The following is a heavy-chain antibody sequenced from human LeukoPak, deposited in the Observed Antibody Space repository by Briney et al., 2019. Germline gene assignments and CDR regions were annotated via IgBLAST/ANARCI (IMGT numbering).Heavy chain of an antibody. CDR2: IYYSGST. V-gene: IGHV4-39*01. CDR1: GGSISSSSYY. J-gene: IGHJ6*02. D-gene: IGHD3-10*01. CDR3: ARAAGGGSGHYYYGMDV. Sequence: PSETLSLTCTVSGGSISSSSYYWGWIRQPPGKGLEWIGSIYYSGSTYYNPSLKSRVTISVDTSKNQFSLKLSSVTAADTAVYYCARAAGGGSGHYYYGMDVWGQGTTVTVSS.